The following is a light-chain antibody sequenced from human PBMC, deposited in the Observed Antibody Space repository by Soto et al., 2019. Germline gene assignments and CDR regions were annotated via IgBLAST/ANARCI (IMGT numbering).Light chain of an antibody. V-gene: IGKV3-15*01. CDR1: QSVSSK. J-gene: IGKJ1*01. CDR2: GAS. Sequence: EIGLTQSPGTLSVSPGERATLSCRASQSVSSKLAWYQQKPGQAPRILFYGASTGATGIPARFSGSGSETEFNISISSLQSEDFAVYYCQQYNNWAGTFGQGTEVDIK. CDR3: QQYNNWAGT.